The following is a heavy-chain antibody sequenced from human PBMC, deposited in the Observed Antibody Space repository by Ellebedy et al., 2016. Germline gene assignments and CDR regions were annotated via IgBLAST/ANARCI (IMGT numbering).Heavy chain of an antibody. CDR1: GFTFSSYA. Sequence: GGSLRLXXAASGFTFSSYAMSWVRQAPGKGLEWVSVIYSGGSTYYADSVKGRFTISRDNSKNTLYLQMNSLRAEDTAVYYCATGVWGDTSYYYGMDVWGQGTTVTVSS. CDR3: ATGVWGDTSYYYGMDV. CDR2: IYSGGST. V-gene: IGHV3-66*01. J-gene: IGHJ6*02. D-gene: IGHD3-16*01.